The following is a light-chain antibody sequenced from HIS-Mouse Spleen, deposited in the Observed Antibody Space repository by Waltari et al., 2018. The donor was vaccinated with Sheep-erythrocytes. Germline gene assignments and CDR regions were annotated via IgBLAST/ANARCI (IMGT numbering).Light chain of an antibody. CDR1: QSVSSY. CDR2: DAS. CDR3: QQRSNWLT. V-gene: IGKV3-11*01. J-gene: IGKJ4*01. Sequence: EIVLTQSPATLSLSPGERATLSCRASQSVSSYLAWYQQKPGQAPRLLIYDASNRATGLAARFSGSGPGTDFTLTISSLEPEDFAVYYCQQRSNWLTFGGGTKVEIK.